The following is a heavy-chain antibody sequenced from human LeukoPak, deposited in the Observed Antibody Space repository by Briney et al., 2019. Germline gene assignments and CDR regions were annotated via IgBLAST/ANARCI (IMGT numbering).Heavy chain of an antibody. CDR2: IYYSGSA. J-gene: IGHJ5*02. D-gene: IGHD3-10*01. Sequence: SETLSLTCTVSGDSISSSSYYWGWIRQPPGTGLEWIGSIYYSGSAYYNPSLKSRVTISVDTSKNQFSLKLNSVTAADTAVYYCARGGYYGSGNDFRFDPWGQGTLVTVSS. V-gene: IGHV4-39*07. CDR3: ARGGYYGSGNDFRFDP. CDR1: GDSISSSSYY.